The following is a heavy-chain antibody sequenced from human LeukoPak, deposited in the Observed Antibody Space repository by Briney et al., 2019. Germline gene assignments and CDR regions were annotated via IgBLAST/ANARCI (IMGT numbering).Heavy chain of an antibody. D-gene: IGHD1-26*01. CDR2: FDPEDGET. CDR3: ATVTSGSYYSGSRFDY. CDR1: GYTLTELS. J-gene: IGHJ4*02. Sequence: GASVKVSCKVSGYTLTELSMHWVQQAPGKGLEWMGGFDPEDGETIYAQKFQGRVTMTEDTSTDTAYMELSSLRSEDTAVYYCATVTSGSYYSGSRFDYWGQGTLVTVSS. V-gene: IGHV1-24*01.